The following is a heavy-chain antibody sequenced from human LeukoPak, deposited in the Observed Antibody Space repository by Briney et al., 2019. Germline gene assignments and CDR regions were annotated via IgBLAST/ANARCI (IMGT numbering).Heavy chain of an antibody. CDR1: GYTFTNYG. CDR3: ARYYFTAMSRRYAFDI. Sequence: ASVKVSCKASGYTFTNYGTSWVRQAPGQGLEWMGWISGNNANTNYAQKLQGRATMTTDTSTSTAYMELNSLRSDDTAVYYCARYYFTAMSRRYAFDIWGQGTMVTVSS. CDR2: ISGNNANT. V-gene: IGHV1-18*01. D-gene: IGHD5-18*01. J-gene: IGHJ3*02.